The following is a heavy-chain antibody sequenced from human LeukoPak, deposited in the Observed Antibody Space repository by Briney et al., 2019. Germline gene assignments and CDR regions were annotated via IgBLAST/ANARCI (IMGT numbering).Heavy chain of an antibody. J-gene: IGHJ6*03. CDR2: IYFSGST. Sequence: PSETLSLTCTVSGGSIFSSSYYWGWIRQPPGKGLELIGTIYFSGSTYYNSSLKSRVTISVDTSKNQFSLNLSSVTAADTAVYYCARVRRNFYMDVWGKGTTVSVSS. CDR1: GGSIFSSSYY. V-gene: IGHV4-39*07. CDR3: ARVRRNFYMDV. D-gene: IGHD3-10*01.